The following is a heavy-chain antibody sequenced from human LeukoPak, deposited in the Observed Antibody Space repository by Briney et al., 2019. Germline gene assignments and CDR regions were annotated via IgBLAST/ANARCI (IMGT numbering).Heavy chain of an antibody. CDR3: ARERSPLRVRGSLDY. V-gene: IGHV4-39*07. CDR1: GGSISSSSYY. CDR2: IYYSGST. J-gene: IGHJ4*02. D-gene: IGHD3-10*01. Sequence: PSETLSLTCTVSGGSISSSSYYWGWIRQPPGKGLEWIGSIYYSGSTYYNPSLKSRVTISVDTSKNQFSLKLSSVTAADTAVYYCARERSPLRVRGSLDYWGQGTLVTVSS.